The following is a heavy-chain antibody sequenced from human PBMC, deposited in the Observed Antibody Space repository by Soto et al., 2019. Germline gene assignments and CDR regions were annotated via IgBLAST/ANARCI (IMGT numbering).Heavy chain of an antibody. CDR2: IYYEGNT. V-gene: IGHV4-59*01. CDR3: ARMRVVGGGAYSYMDV. CDR1: GGSIHGYY. D-gene: IGHD2-21*01. Sequence: QVQLQESGPGLVKPSETLSLTCSVSGGSIHGYYWSWVRQTPAKGLESVGYIYYEGNTFYNPSLQSGVTLSVDTSKNLFSLRLSSVSAADSALYYCARMRVVGGGAYSYMDVWGKGTTVTASS. J-gene: IGHJ6*03.